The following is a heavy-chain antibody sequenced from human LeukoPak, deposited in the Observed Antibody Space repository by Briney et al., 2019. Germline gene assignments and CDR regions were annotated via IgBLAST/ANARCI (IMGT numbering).Heavy chain of an antibody. D-gene: IGHD3-22*01. CDR3: TTDVYYYDSSGYPIDY. J-gene: IGHJ4*02. V-gene: IGHV3-15*01. CDR1: GFTFSNAW. CDR2: IKSKTDGGTT. Sequence: GGSLRLSCAASGFTFSNAWMSWVRQAPGKGLQWVGCIKSKTDGGTTDYAAAVKGRFTISRDDSKNTLYLQRNSLKTEDTAVYYCTTDVYYYDSSGYPIDYWGQGTLVTVSS.